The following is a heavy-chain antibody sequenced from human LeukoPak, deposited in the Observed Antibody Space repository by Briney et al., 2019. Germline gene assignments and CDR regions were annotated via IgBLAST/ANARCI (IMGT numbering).Heavy chain of an antibody. J-gene: IGHJ5*02. V-gene: IGHV4-59*01. D-gene: IGHD5-18*01. Sequence: SETLSLTCTVSGASISSYYWSWIRQPPGKGLEWIGYIYYSGSTNYNPSLKSRVTISVDTSKNQFSLKLSSVTAADTAVYYCARGYGYGAYWFDPWGQGTLVTVSS. CDR3: ARGYGYGAYWFDP. CDR2: IYYSGST. CDR1: GASISSYY.